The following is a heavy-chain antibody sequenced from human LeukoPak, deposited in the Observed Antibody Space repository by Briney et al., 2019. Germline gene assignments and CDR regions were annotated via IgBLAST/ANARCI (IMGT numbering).Heavy chain of an antibody. CDR3: ARGCLVVVPAAPATKNWFDP. D-gene: IGHD2-2*01. Sequence: LETLSLTCAVYGGSFSGYYWSWIRQPPGKGLEWIGEINHSGNTSYNPSLKSRVTISVDTSKNQFSLKLSSVTAADTAVYYCARGCLVVVPAAPATKNWFDPWGQGTLVTVSS. CDR2: INHSGNT. V-gene: IGHV4-34*01. J-gene: IGHJ5*02. CDR1: GGSFSGYY.